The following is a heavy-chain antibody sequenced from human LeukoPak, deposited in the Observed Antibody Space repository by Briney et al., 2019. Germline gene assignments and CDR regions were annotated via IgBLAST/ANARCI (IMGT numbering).Heavy chain of an antibody. CDR1: GFTFSNYW. J-gene: IGHJ4*02. Sequence: PGGSLRLSCAASGFTFSNYWMTWVRQAPGKGLEWVANINRDGSERYYVDSVKGRFTISRDNSKNTLYLQMNSLRAEDTAVYYCAKGGAPLFPFDYRGQGTLVTVSS. CDR2: INRDGSER. D-gene: IGHD1-26*01. CDR3: AKGGAPLFPFDY. V-gene: IGHV3-7*03.